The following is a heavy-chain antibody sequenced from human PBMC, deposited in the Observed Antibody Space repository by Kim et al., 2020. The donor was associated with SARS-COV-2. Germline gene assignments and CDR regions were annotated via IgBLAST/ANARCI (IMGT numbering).Heavy chain of an antibody. Sequence: GGSLRLSCAASGFTFSRYGMHWVRQAPGKGLEWVAVISYDGSNKYYADSVKGRFTISRDNSKNTLYLQMNSLRAEDTAVYYCAKDISTGCKRLVRYFDN. V-gene: IGHV3-30*18. CDR3: AKDISTGCKRLVRYFDN. D-gene: IGHD6-19*01. CDR1: GFTFSRYG. CDR2: ISYDGSNK. J-gene: IGHJ4*01.